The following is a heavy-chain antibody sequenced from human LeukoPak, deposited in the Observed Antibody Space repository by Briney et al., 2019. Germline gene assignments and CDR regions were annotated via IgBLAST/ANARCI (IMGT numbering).Heavy chain of an antibody. J-gene: IGHJ5*02. CDR2: IYYSGST. CDR1: GGSISSYY. CDR3: ARGVPLGINRGWFDP. V-gene: IGHV4-59*01. Sequence: PSETLSLTCTVSGGSISSYYWSWIRQPPGKGLEWIGYIYYSGSTNYNPSLKSRVTISVDTSKNQFSLKLSSVTAADTAVYYCARGVPLGINRGWFDPWGQGTLVTVSS. D-gene: IGHD3-10*01.